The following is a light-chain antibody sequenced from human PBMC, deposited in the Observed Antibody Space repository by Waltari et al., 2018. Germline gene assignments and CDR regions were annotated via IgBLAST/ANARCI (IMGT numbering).Light chain of an antibody. CDR3: GTWDNSLSAGV. Sequence: QSVLTQPPSVSAAPGQKVTISCSGSSSNIGINFVSWYQHLPGTAPKLLIYYNAQRPSGIPDRFSGSKSGTSATLGITGLQTGDEADYYCGTWDNSLSAGVIGGGIKLTVL. CDR2: YNA. V-gene: IGLV1-51*01. J-gene: IGLJ3*02. CDR1: SSNIGINF.